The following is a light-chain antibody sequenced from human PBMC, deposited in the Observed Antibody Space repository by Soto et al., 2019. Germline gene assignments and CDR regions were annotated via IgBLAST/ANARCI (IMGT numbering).Light chain of an antibody. CDR3: QHYNSYSEA. V-gene: IGKV1-5*03. CDR2: KAS. J-gene: IGKJ1*01. Sequence: DIQMTHSPSSLSXXXGXXVXIXCGASHTISSWLAWYQQKPGKAPKLLTYKASTLKSGVPSRFSGSGSGTEFTLTISSLQPDDFATYYCQHYNSYSEAFGQGTKVDI. CDR1: HTISSW.